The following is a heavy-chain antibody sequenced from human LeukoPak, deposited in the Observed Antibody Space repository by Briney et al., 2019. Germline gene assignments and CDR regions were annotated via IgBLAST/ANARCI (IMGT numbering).Heavy chain of an antibody. CDR3: ARSTYGDYVPFFDY. J-gene: IGHJ4*02. CDR2: NYYSGST. D-gene: IGHD4-17*01. Sequence: SETLSLTCTVSGGSISSYYWSWIRQPPGKGLEWIGYNYYSGSTNYNPSLKSRVTISVDTSKNQFSLKLSSVTAADTAVYYCARSTYGDYVPFFDYWGQGTLVTVSS. V-gene: IGHV4-59*08. CDR1: GGSISSYY.